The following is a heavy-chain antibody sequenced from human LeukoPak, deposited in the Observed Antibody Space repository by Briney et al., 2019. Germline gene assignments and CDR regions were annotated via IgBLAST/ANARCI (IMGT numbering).Heavy chain of an antibody. J-gene: IGHJ4*02. V-gene: IGHV1-2*02. CDR2: INPNSGGT. CDR3: ARDPSSRGNFDH. D-gene: IGHD5-24*01. CDR1: GYTFSDYY. Sequence: EASVKVSCKASGYTFSDYYMHWVRQAPGQGPEWMGWINPNSGGTNYAQKFQGRVTMTRDTSINTAYVEVGGLRSDDTAVYYCARDPSSRGNFDHWGQGTLVTVSS.